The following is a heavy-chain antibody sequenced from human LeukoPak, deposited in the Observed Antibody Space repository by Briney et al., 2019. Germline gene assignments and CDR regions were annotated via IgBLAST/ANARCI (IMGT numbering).Heavy chain of an antibody. D-gene: IGHD3-3*01. CDR3: ARDGITIFGVVISNNFDY. Sequence: GESLRLSCAASGFTFSSYSMNWVRQAPGKGLEWVSYISSSSSTIYYADSVKGRFTISRDNAKNSLYLQMNSLRAEDTAVYYCARDGITIFGVVISNNFDYWGQGTLVTVSS. CDR1: GFTFSSYS. CDR2: ISSSSSTI. J-gene: IGHJ4*02. V-gene: IGHV3-48*01.